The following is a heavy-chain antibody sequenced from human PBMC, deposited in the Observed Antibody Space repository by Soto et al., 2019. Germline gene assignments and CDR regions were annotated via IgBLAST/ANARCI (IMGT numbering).Heavy chain of an antibody. CDR1: SDSTISGRNW. V-gene: IGHV4-4*02. CDR3: VRGGGYRFDS. Sequence: QVQLQELGPGLVKPSGTLSLTCAVSSDSTISGRNWWRWVRQPPGKGLQWIGEIYHTGSSTYNPSLKRRVAISGDRSNNHFSQERNFVTAADTAHYYCVRGGGYRFDSWGQATLVTVPS. D-gene: IGHD5-12*01. J-gene: IGHJ4*02. CDR2: IYHTGSS.